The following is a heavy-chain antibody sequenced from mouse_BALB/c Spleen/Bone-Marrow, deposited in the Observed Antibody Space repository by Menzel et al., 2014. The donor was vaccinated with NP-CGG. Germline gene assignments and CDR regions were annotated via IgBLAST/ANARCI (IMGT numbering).Heavy chain of an antibody. V-gene: IGHV1-26*01. CDR1: GYTFTEYT. Sequence: VQLQQSGPELVKPGASVKISCKTSGYTFTEYTMHWVKQSHGKSLEWIRGINPNNGGTSYNQKFKGKATLTVDKSASTAYIQLSNLSTEDSAVYFCARGYGNSAWFAYWGQGTLVTVSA. J-gene: IGHJ3*01. CDR2: INPNNGGT. D-gene: IGHD2-10*02. CDR3: ARGYGNSAWFAY.